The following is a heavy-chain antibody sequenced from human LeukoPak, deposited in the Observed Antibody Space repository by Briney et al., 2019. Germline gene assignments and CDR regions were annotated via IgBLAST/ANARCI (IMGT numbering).Heavy chain of an antibody. V-gene: IGHV3-23*01. D-gene: IGHD3-10*02. CDR1: GFRYSHYG. J-gene: IGHJ6*04. CDR2: ITSDSRGI. Sequence: GGSLRLSCVASGFRYSHYGMNWVRQAPGKGLEWVSGITSDSRGIYYADSVKGRFTIYRDNSKMTLYLQMNSLRAEDTAVYYCAELGITMIGGVWGKGATVTISS. CDR3: AELGITMIGGV.